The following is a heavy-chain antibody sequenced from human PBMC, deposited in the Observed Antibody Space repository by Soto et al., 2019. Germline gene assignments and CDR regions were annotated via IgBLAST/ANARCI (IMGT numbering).Heavy chain of an antibody. J-gene: IGHJ4*02. CDR2: ISYDGSNK. Sequence: QVQLVESGGGVVQPGRSLRLSCAASGFTFSSNGMHWVRQAPGKGLEWVAVISYDGSNKYYADSVKGRFTISRDNSKNTLYPQMNSLSAEDTAVYYCAKGEITIIVVVKCWGQGTLVTVSS. D-gene: IGHD3-22*01. CDR3: AKGEITIIVVVKC. CDR1: GFTFSSNG. V-gene: IGHV3-30*18.